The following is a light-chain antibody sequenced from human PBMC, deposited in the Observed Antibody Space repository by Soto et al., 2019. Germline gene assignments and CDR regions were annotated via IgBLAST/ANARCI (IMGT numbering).Light chain of an antibody. CDR3: QQRYKWPPIT. CDR2: DAS. V-gene: IGKV3-11*01. CDR1: ETVYSY. Sequence: EVVLTQSPATLSLSPGERATLSCRTSETVYSYLVWYQQKPGQAPRLLIYDASNRATGIPARFSGSGSGTDFTLTISSLEPEDFAVYYCQQRYKWPPITFGQGTRLEVK. J-gene: IGKJ5*01.